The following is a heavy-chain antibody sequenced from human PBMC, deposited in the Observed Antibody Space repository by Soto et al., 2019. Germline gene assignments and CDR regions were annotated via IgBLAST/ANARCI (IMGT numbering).Heavy chain of an antibody. D-gene: IGHD3-9*01. V-gene: IGHV3-30*18. CDR1: GFTFSSYG. Sequence: GGSLRLSCAASGFTFSSYGMHWVRQAPGKGLEWVAVISYDGSNKYYADSVKGRFTISRDNSKNTLYLQMNSLRAEDTAVYYCAKDRYDILTGYEVSNWFDPWGQGTLVTVSS. CDR2: ISYDGSNK. CDR3: AKDRYDILTGYEVSNWFDP. J-gene: IGHJ5*02.